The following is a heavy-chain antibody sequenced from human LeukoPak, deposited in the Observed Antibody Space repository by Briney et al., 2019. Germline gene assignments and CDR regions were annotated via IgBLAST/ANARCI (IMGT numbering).Heavy chain of an antibody. Sequence: GGSLRLSCAASGFTFSSYSMNWVRQAPGKGLEWVSSISSSSSYIYYADLVKGRFTISRDNAKNSLYLQMNSLRAEDTAVYYCARDRYDFWSGYPYYDYWGQGTLVTVSS. CDR2: ISSSSSYI. J-gene: IGHJ4*02. CDR1: GFTFSSYS. D-gene: IGHD3-3*01. CDR3: ARDRYDFWSGYPYYDY. V-gene: IGHV3-21*01.